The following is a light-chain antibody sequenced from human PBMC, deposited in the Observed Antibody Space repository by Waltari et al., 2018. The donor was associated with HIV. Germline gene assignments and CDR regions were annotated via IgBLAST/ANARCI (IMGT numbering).Light chain of an antibody. CDR3: QSAESTGIGV. Sequence: SYELTQPPSVSVSPGQPARITCSGDVLPKQYAYWYQQMPGQAPVLVIYKDSERPSGIPERFSASSSGTTVTLTISGVQAEDEADYYCQSAESTGIGVFGGGTKL. CDR2: KDS. CDR1: VLPKQY. V-gene: IGLV3-25*03. J-gene: IGLJ3*02.